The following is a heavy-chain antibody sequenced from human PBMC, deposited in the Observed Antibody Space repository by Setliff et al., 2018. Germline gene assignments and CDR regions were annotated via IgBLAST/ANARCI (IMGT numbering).Heavy chain of an antibody. Sequence: GGSLRLSCAASGFSFGKAWMNWVRQAPGKGLEWVGLIKSNNDGGTTDLAAPVKGRYSISRDDSKSVAYLQMNSLKIEDSGLYFCTRDSSSTIFWSGSGLWGQGILVTVSS. CDR2: IKSNNDGGTT. CDR3: TRDSSSTIFWSGSGL. D-gene: IGHD3-3*01. V-gene: IGHV3-15*01. J-gene: IGHJ4*02. CDR1: GFSFGKAW.